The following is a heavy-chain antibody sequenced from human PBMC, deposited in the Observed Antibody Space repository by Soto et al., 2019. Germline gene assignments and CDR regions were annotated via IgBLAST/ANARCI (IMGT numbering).Heavy chain of an antibody. D-gene: IGHD6-6*01. CDR1: GFSFRSYW. CDR3: ARDRGAARAYFDY. CDR2: INHDGNVT. Sequence: GGSLRLSCEGSGFSFRSYWLHWVRQVPGKGLVWVSRINHDGNVTNYVDSVKGRFTISRDNAKNSLYLQMNSLRAEDTAVYYCARDRGAARAYFDYWGQGTLVTVSS. V-gene: IGHV3-74*01. J-gene: IGHJ4*02.